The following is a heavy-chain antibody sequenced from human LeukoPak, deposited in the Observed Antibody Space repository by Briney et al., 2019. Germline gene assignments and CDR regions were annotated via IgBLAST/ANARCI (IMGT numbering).Heavy chain of an antibody. D-gene: IGHD6-13*01. CDR3: AKDIIGYSSTYYRDAFDI. CDR2: ISWNSVSI. J-gene: IGHJ3*02. Sequence: GGSLRLSCAASGFTLRDYAMHWVWQAPGKGLEWVSGISWNSVSIGYADSVKGRFTISRDNAKNSLYLQMNSLRVEDTALYYCAKDIIGYSSTYYRDAFDIWGQGTMVTVSS. CDR1: GFTLRDYA. V-gene: IGHV3-9*01.